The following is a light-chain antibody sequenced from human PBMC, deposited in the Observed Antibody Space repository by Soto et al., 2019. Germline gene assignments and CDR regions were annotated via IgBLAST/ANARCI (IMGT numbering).Light chain of an antibody. CDR3: QSYDSSLRYV. Sequence: QSALTQPPSVSGAPGQRVTNSCTGSSSNIGAGYDVHWYQQLPGAAPKLLIYGNSNRPSGVPDRFSGSKSGTSASLAITGLQAEDEADYYCQSYDSSLRYVFGTGTKVTVL. CDR1: SSNIGAGYD. V-gene: IGLV1-40*01. CDR2: GNS. J-gene: IGLJ1*01.